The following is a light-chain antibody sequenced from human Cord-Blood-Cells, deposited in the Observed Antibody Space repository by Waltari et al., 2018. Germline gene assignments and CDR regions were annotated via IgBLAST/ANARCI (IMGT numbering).Light chain of an antibody. J-gene: IGLJ2*01. CDR3: SSYAGSNDWGV. V-gene: IGLV2-8*01. Sequence: QSALTQPPSASGSPGQSVTISCTGTSSDVGGYNSVSWYQQHPGKAPNLMIYEVSKRPSGVPDRFSGSKSGNTASLTVSGLQAEDEADYYCSSYAGSNDWGVFGGGTKLTVL. CDR2: EVS. CDR1: SSDVGGYNS.